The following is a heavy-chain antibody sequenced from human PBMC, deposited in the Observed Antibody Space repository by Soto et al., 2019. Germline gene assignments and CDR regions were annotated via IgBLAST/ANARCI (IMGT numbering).Heavy chain of an antibody. Sequence: QVQLVESGGGVVQPGRSLRLSCAASGFTFSSYGMHWVRQAPLKGLEWVAVISDDGSNKYYADSVKGRFTISRDNCTYTLYEQMNSLRAEDTTVYYCAKGAAIVLVPAAMNYYYGMEVCGAGTTVTGS. CDR3: AKGAAIVLVPAAMNYYYGMEV. CDR1: GFTFSSYG. V-gene: IGHV3-30*18. D-gene: IGHD2-2*01. J-gene: IGHJ6*01. CDR2: ISDDGSNK.